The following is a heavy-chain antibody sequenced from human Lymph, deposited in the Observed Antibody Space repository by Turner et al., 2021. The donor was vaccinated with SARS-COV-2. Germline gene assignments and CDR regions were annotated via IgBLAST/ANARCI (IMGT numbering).Heavy chain of an antibody. Sequence: EVQLVQSGAEVKKPGESLKSTCKGSGYSFTTYWSGWVRQMPGKGLVWMGIICPGDSDTRYSPSFQGQVTISADKSISTAYLQWSSLKASDTAMYYCARRERGGSLGHIDYWGQGTLVTVSS. J-gene: IGHJ4*02. CDR1: GYSFTTYW. CDR2: ICPGDSDT. D-gene: IGHD1-26*01. V-gene: IGHV5-51*01. CDR3: ARRERGGSLGHIDY.